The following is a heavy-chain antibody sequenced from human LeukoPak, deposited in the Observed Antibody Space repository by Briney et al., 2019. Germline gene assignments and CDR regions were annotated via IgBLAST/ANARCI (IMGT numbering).Heavy chain of an antibody. D-gene: IGHD6-13*01. V-gene: IGHV1-69*05. Sequence: SVKVSCKASGGTFSSYAISWVRQAPGQGLEWMGGIIPIFGTANYAQKFQGRVTITTDESTSTAYMELSSLRSEDTAVYYCARVIAAAGHYYYYYMDVWGKGTTVTVSS. CDR3: ARVIAAAGHYYYYYMDV. CDR2: IIPIFGTA. CDR1: GGTFSSYA. J-gene: IGHJ6*03.